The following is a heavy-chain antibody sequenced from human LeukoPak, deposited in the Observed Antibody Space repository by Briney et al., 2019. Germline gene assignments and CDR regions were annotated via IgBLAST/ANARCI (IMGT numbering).Heavy chain of an antibody. CDR2: ISNDGIYI. D-gene: IGHD6-19*01. Sequence: GGSLRLSCAASGFTFNTYSMNWVRQTPGKGLEWVSSISNDGIYIYYADSVKGRFTISRDNAKNSLYLQMNSLRAEDTAVYFCARDYSGWSRDYWGQGTLVTVSS. CDR3: ARDYSGWSRDY. V-gene: IGHV3-21*06. CDR1: GFTFNTYS. J-gene: IGHJ4*02.